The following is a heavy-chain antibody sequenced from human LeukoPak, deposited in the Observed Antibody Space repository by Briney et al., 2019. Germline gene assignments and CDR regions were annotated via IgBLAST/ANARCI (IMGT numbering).Heavy chain of an antibody. CDR2: IIPIFGTA. D-gene: IGHD3-10*01. CDR1: GGTFSSYA. J-gene: IGHJ4*02. V-gene: IGHV1-69*06. Sequence: SVKVSCKASGGTFSSYAISWVRQAPGQGLEWMGGIIPIFGTANYAQKFQGRVTMTEDTSTDTAYMELSSLRSEDTAVYYCATAYGSGSYYTDYWGQGTLVTVSS. CDR3: ATAYGSGSYYTDY.